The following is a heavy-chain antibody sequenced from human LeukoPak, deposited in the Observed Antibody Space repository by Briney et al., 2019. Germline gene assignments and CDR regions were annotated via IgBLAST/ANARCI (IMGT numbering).Heavy chain of an antibody. V-gene: IGHV3-53*01. D-gene: IGHD2-15*01. CDR2: IYSGGGT. CDR1: GFTFSSSA. J-gene: IGHJ4*02. CDR3: ARDHCSGISCYSDY. Sequence: GGSLRLSCAASGFTFSSSAMSWVRQAPGKGLEWVSVIYSGGGTFYADSVKGRFTVSRDNSKNTLYLQMNSLRAEDTAVYYCARDHCSGISCYSDYWGQGTLVTVSS.